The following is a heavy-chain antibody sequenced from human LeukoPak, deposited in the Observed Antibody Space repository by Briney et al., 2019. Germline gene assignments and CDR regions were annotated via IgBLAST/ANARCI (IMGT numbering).Heavy chain of an antibody. D-gene: IGHD4-17*01. CDR2: IYHSGTT. V-gene: IGHV4-4*02. CDR1: GAFITNSHW. CDR3: ATYFYGEYGSYYFDY. Sequence: SETLSLTCAVSGAFITNSHWWSWARQPPGKGLEWIGEIYHSGTTNYNPSLKSRVTMSVDKSKNQFSLKLSSVTAADTAVYYCATYFYGEYGSYYFDYWGQGTLVTDSS. J-gene: IGHJ4*02.